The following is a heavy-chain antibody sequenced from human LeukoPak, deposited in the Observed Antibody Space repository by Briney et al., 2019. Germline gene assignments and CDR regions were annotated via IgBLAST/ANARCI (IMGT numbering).Heavy chain of an antibody. D-gene: IGHD3-16*01. V-gene: IGHV7-4-1*02. CDR3: ARDHEYYDYFWGSYSYAFDF. J-gene: IGHJ3*01. CDR1: GYTFTSYA. Sequence: GASVKVSCKASGYTFTSYAMNWVRQAPGQGLEWMGWINTNTGNPTYAQGFTGRFVFSLDTSVSTAYLQISSLKAEDTAVYYCARDHEYYDYFWGSYSYAFDFWAKGQWSPSLQ. CDR2: INTNTGNP.